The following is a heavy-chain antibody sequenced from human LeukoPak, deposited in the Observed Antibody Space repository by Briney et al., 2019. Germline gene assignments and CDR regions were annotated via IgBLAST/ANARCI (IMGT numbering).Heavy chain of an antibody. J-gene: IGHJ4*02. CDR3: ARDLLDGYGYFDY. Sequence: PGRSLRLSCAASGFTFSSYAMHWVRQAPGKGLEWVAVISYDGSNKYYADSVKGRFTISRDNSKNTLYLQMNSLRAEDTAVYYCARDLLDGYGYFDYWGQGTLVTVSS. D-gene: IGHD5-24*01. V-gene: IGHV3-30*04. CDR2: ISYDGSNK. CDR1: GFTFSSYA.